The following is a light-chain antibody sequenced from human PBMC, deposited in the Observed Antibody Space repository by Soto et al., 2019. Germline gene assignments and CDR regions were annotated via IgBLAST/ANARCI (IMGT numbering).Light chain of an antibody. V-gene: IGLV1-40*01. CDR3: QSYDSSLGGKYV. CDR2: AYS. Sequence: QSVLTQPPSVSVAPGQKVTFSCTGSSSNIGAGYDVHWYQQIPGTAPKLLIYAYSNRPSGVPDRFSGSKSGTSASLTITGLQAEYEADYYCQSYDSSLGGKYVFGTGTKLTV. J-gene: IGLJ1*01. CDR1: SSNIGAGYD.